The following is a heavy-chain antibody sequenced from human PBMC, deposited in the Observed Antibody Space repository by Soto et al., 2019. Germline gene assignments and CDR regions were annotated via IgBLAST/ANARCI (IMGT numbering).Heavy chain of an antibody. CDR2: MYYSGSS. CDR3: ARHPRDDYNYGGSGIFDY. CDR1: GGSISSRTFW. Sequence: QLQLQESSPGLVKPSETLSLTCSVSGGSISSRTFWWAWIRQPPGKGLEWIGDMYYSGSSYSSQSLKSRVTRAVDTSKNKLSLKLNSVTAADTAVYYCARHPRDDYNYGGSGIFDYWGQGTLVTVSS. V-gene: IGHV4-39*01. J-gene: IGHJ4*02. D-gene: IGHD4-4*01.